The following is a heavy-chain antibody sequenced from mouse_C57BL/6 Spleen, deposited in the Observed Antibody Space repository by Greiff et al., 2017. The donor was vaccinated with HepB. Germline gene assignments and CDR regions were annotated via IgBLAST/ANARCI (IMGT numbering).Heavy chain of an antibody. CDR2: ISDGGSYT. D-gene: IGHD4-1*01. V-gene: IGHV5-4*01. Sequence: EVQVVESGGGLVKPGGSLKLSCAASGFTFSSYAMSWVRQTPEKRLEWVATISDGGSYTYSPDNVKGRFTISRDNAKNNLYLQMSQLKAEDTAMYYCARGGTGAFDYWGQGTTLTVSS. CDR3: ARGGTGAFDY. CDR1: GFTFSSYA. J-gene: IGHJ2*01.